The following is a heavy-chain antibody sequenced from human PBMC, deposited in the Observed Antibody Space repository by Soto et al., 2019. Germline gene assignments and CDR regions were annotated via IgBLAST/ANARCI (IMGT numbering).Heavy chain of an antibody. D-gene: IGHD6-13*01. CDR3: AREEIAAAGSTYYYYGMDV. CDR1: GGTFSSYA. Sequence: SVKVSCKASGGTFSSYAISWVRQAPGQGLEWMGGIIPIFGTASYAQKFQGRVTITADESTSTAYMELSSLRSEDTAVYYCAREEIAAAGSTYYYYGMDVWGQGTTVTVS. J-gene: IGHJ6*02. V-gene: IGHV1-69*13. CDR2: IIPIFGTA.